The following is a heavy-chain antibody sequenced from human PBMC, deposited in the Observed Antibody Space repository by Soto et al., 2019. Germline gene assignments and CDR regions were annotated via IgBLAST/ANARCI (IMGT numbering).Heavy chain of an antibody. CDR1: GGTFSSYA. D-gene: IGHD2-15*01. CDR3: ARERRYCSGGSCYSFAFDI. V-gene: IGHV1-69*13. CDR2: IIPIFGTA. J-gene: IGHJ3*02. Sequence: GASVKVSCKASGGTFSSYAISWVRQAPGQGLEWMGGIIPIFGTANYAQKFQGRVTITADESTSTAYMELSSLRSEDTAVYYCARERRYCSGGSCYSFAFDIWGQGTMVTVSS.